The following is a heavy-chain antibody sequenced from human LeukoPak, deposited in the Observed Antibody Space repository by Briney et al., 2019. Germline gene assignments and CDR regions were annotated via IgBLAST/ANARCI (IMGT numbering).Heavy chain of an antibody. V-gene: IGHV1-69*13. CDR3: AEGSAGMANDAFDI. CDR1: GGTFSSYA. J-gene: IGHJ3*02. D-gene: IGHD3-10*01. Sequence: ASVKVSCKASGGTFSSYAISWVRQAPGQGLEWMGGIIPIFGTANYAQKFQGRVTITADESTSTAYMELSSLRSEDTAVYYCAEGSAGMANDAFDIWGQGTMVTVSS. CDR2: IIPIFGTA.